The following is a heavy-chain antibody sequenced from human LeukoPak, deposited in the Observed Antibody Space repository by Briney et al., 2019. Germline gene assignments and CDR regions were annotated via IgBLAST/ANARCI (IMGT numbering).Heavy chain of an antibody. V-gene: IGHV4-61*01. Sequence: PSETLSLTCTVSGGSISSSSYYWSWIRQPPGKGLEWIGYIYYSGSTNYNPSLKSRVTISVDTSKNQFSLKLSSVTAADTAVYYCARDSSRYSSSSFYYFDYWGQGTLVTVSS. CDR2: IYYSGST. D-gene: IGHD6-6*01. CDR1: GGSISSSSYY. J-gene: IGHJ4*02. CDR3: ARDSSRYSSSSFYYFDY.